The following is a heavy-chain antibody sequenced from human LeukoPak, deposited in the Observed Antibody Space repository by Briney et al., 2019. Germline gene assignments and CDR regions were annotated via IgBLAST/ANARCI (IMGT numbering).Heavy chain of an antibody. Sequence: SETVSLTCAVYGESFSDYYWSWIRQPPGKGLEWIGEINHSGGTHYNSSLKSRVTISVDTSKNQFSLKLSSVTAADTAVYYCARGSGGNSGLHYYYGMDVWGQGTTVTVSS. CDR3: ARGSGGNSGLHYYYGMDV. CDR1: GESFSDYY. D-gene: IGHD4-23*01. J-gene: IGHJ6*02. V-gene: IGHV4-34*01. CDR2: INHSGGT.